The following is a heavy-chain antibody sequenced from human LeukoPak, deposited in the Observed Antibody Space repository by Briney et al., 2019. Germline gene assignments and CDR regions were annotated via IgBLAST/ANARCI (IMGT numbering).Heavy chain of an antibody. CDR3: ARVEAAVGDFDY. V-gene: IGHV1-2*02. CDR1: GYTLTSYY. CDR2: INPNSGGT. J-gene: IGHJ4*02. Sequence: ASVKVSCKASGYTLTSYYMHWVRQAPGQGLEWMGWINPNSGGTNYAQKFQGRVTMTRDTSISTAYMELSRLRSDDTAVYYCARVEAAVGDFDYWGQGTLVTVSS. D-gene: IGHD6-13*01.